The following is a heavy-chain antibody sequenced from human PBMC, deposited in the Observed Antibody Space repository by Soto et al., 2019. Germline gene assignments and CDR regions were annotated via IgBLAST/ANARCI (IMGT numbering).Heavy chain of an antibody. Sequence: QVQLVESGGGLAQPGRSLRLSCAASGLTFSSYAMHWVRQAPGQGLEWVAVISYDGSNKHHSDYVKGRLTISRDNSKNTLYLQKNILRAEETAVYYCARDPPTRLAADTWFNPGAQGTLFSVSS. J-gene: IGHJ5*02. V-gene: IGHV3-30-3*01. CDR2: ISYDGSNK. CDR3: ARDPPTRLAADTWFNP. D-gene: IGHD3-16*01. CDR1: GLTFSSYA.